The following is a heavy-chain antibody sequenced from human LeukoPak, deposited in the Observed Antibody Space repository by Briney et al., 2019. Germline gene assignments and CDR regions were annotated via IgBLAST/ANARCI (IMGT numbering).Heavy chain of an antibody. Sequence: GGSLRLSCAASGFTFSSYAMSWVRQAPGKGMEWVSAISGSGGSTYYADSVKGRFTISRDNSKNTLYLQMNSLRAEDTAVYYCAKDAYYYDSSGSTYWGQGTLVTVSS. CDR3: AKDAYYYDSSGSTY. D-gene: IGHD3-22*01. J-gene: IGHJ4*02. V-gene: IGHV3-23*01. CDR2: ISGSGGST. CDR1: GFTFSSYA.